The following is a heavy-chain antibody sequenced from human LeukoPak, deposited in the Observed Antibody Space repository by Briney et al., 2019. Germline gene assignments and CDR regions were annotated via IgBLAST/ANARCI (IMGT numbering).Heavy chain of an antibody. CDR2: IYYSGST. D-gene: IGHD3-10*01. Sequence: SETLSLTCTVSGGSISSYYWSWIRQPPGKGLEWIGYIYYSGSTNYNPSLKSRVTISVDTSKNQFSLKLSSVTAADTAVYYCATLGVRFGERWFDPWGQGTLVAVSS. J-gene: IGHJ5*02. CDR1: GGSISSYY. CDR3: ATLGVRFGERWFDP. V-gene: IGHV4-59*01.